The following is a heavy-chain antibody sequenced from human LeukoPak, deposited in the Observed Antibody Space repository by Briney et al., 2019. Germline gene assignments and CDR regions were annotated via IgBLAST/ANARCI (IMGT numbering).Heavy chain of an antibody. J-gene: IGHJ6*02. CDR3: AKDRAVSSWGSLYYYYYGMDV. Sequence: GGSLRLSCAASGFTFSSYGMHWVRQAPGKGLEWVAVISYDGSNKYNADSVKGRFTISRDNSKNTLYLQMNSLRAEDTAVYYCAKDRAVSSWGSLYYYYYGMDVWGQGTTVTVSS. CDR1: GFTFSSYG. CDR2: ISYDGSNK. D-gene: IGHD6-13*01. V-gene: IGHV3-30*18.